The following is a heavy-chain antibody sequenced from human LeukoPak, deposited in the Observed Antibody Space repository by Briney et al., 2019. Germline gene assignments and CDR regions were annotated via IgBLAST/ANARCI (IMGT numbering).Heavy chain of an antibody. CDR1: TFTFSNYW. J-gene: IGHJ5*02. Sequence: GGSLRLSCAASTFTFSNYWMSWVRQAPGKGLEWVANIKQDGSEKYYVDSVRGRFTISRDNAKTSLYLQMNSLRAEDTAVYYCAIPPGIAAAGNKTWGQGTLVTVSS. CDR3: AIPPGIAAAGNKT. V-gene: IGHV3-7*03. D-gene: IGHD6-13*01. CDR2: IKQDGSEK.